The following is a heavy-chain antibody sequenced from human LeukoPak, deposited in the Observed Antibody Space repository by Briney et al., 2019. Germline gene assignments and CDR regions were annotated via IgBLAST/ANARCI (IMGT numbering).Heavy chain of an antibody. CDR3: AKVSDYYDSSGYLDY. J-gene: IGHJ4*02. D-gene: IGHD3-22*01. V-gene: IGHV3-23*01. CDR1: GFTLSSYA. Sequence: PGGSLRLSCAASGFTLSSYAMSWVRQAPGKGLEWVSAISGSGGSTYYADSVKGRFTISRDNSKNTLYLQMNSLRAEDTAVYYCAKVSDYYDSSGYLDYWGQGTLVTVSS. CDR2: ISGSGGST.